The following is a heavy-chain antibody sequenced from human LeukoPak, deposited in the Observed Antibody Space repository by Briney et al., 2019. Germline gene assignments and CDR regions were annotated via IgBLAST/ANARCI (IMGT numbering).Heavy chain of an antibody. Sequence: ASVKVSCKASGFTFSSSAVQWVRRARGQRLEWIGWIVVGSGNTNYAQKFQERVTITRDMSTSTAYMELSSLRSEDTAVYYCARDRSGNYGSGSYLPLSWGQGTLVTVSS. CDR2: IVVGSGNT. D-gene: IGHD3-10*01. CDR1: GFTFSSSA. V-gene: IGHV1-58*01. CDR3: ARDRSGNYGSGSYLPLS. J-gene: IGHJ5*02.